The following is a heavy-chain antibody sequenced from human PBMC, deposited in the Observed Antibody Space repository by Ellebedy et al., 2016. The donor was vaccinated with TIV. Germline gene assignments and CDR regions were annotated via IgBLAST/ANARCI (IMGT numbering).Heavy chain of an antibody. CDR2: ISAYNGNT. CDR3: ARNTPMAEYFDY. J-gene: IGHJ4*02. D-gene: IGHD5-18*01. CDR1: GYTFTSYG. V-gene: IGHV1-18*01. Sequence: AASVKVSCKASGYTFTSYGISWVRQAPGQGLEWMGWISAYNGNTNYAQKLQGRVTMTTDTSTSTAYMELMSLRSDYTAVYYCARNTPMAEYFDYWGQGTLVTVSS.